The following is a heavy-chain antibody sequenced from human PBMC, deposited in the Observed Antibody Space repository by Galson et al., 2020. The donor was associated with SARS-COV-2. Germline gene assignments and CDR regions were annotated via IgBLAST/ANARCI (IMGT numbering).Heavy chain of an antibody. CDR1: GFIFNSYS. CDR3: ARDWETTDCSSGNCLRYYFGMDV. V-gene: IGHV3-21*01. D-gene: IGHD2-15*01. J-gene: IGHJ6*02. CDR2: ISSSNNYI. Sequence: PGGSLRLSCAASGFIFNSYSMKWVRQAPGKGLEWVSSISSSNNYIYYADSVKGRFTISSDNAKNSLYLQMNSLRAEDTAVYYCARDWETTDCSSGNCLRYYFGMDVWGQGTTVTVSS.